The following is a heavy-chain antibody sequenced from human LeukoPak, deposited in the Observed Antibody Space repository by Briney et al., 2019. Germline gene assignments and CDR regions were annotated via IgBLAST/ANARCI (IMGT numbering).Heavy chain of an antibody. CDR1: GYTFTSYG. V-gene: IGHV1-18*01. D-gene: IGHD3-10*01. CDR3: ARTALWFGEFKGMDV. J-gene: IGHJ6*02. Sequence: GASVKVSCKASGYTFTSYGISWVRQAPGQGLEWMGWISAYNGNTNYAQKLQGRVAKTTDTSTSTAYMELRSLRSDDTAVYYCARTALWFGEFKGMDVWGQGTTVTVSS. CDR2: ISAYNGNT.